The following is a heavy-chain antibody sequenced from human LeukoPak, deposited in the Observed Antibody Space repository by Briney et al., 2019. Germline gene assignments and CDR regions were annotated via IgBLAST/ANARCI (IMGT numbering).Heavy chain of an antibody. Sequence: GGSLRLSCAASGFTVSSNYMTWVRQAPGKGLVWVSRINSDGSSTSYADSVKGRFTISRDNAKNTLYLQMNSLRAEDTAVYYCARVLYRQWLVQYSEYGMDVWGQGTTVTVSS. CDR3: ARVLYRQWLVQYSEYGMDV. CDR2: INSDGSST. J-gene: IGHJ6*02. CDR1: GFTVSSNY. D-gene: IGHD6-19*01. V-gene: IGHV3-74*01.